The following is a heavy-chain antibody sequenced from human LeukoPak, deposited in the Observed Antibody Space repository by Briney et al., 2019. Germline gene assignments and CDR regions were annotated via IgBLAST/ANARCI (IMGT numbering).Heavy chain of an antibody. CDR1: GASITSSSYY. CDR3: ARQYAYYYGSGIYYPHWFDP. J-gene: IGHJ5*02. D-gene: IGHD3-10*01. CDR2: IYYSDST. V-gene: IGHV4-39*01. Sequence: PSETLSLTCTVSGASITSSSYYWGWIRQPPGKGLEWIGSIYYSDSTYYNPSLNRRVTISVDTSKTRFSLKLSSVPAADTAVYYCARQYAYYYGSGIYYPHWFDPWGQGTLVTVSS.